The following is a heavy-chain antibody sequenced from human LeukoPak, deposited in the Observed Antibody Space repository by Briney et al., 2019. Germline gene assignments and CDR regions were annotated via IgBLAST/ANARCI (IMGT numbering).Heavy chain of an antibody. CDR3: ARTRTTHYYGSGNPIYYYYYMDV. CDR2: INPSGST. Sequence: MPSETLSLTCAVSGYSISSGYYWGWIRQPPGKGLEWIGEINPSGSTNYNPSLKSRVTISVDTSKNQFSLKLSSVTAADTAVYYCARTRTTHYYGSGNPIYYYYYMDVWGKGTTVTVSS. D-gene: IGHD3-10*01. V-gene: IGHV4-38-2*01. J-gene: IGHJ6*03. CDR1: GYSISSGYY.